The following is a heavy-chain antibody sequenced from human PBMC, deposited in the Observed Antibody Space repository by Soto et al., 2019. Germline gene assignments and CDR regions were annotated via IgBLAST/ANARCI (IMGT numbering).Heavy chain of an antibody. D-gene: IGHD3-10*01. CDR1: GYTFTSYG. CDR2: ISAYNGNT. CDR3: ARDRRVVRGVISYYYYYDMDV. J-gene: IGHJ6*02. V-gene: IGHV1-18*01. Sequence: ASVKVSCKASGYTFTSYGISWVRQAPGQGLEWMGWISAYNGNTNYAQKLQGRVTMTTDTSTSTAYMELRSLRSDDTAVYYCARDRRVVRGVISYYYYYDMDVWGQGTTSTAP.